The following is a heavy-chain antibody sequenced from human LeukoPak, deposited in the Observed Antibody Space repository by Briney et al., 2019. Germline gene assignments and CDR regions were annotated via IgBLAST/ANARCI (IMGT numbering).Heavy chain of an antibody. J-gene: IGHJ4*02. D-gene: IGHD5-12*01. CDR2: NYYSGST. Sequence: SETLSLTCTVSGGSISSYYWSWIRQPPGRGLEWIGYNYYSGSTNYNPSLKSRVTISVDTSKNQFSLKLSSVTAADTAVYYCARDGGYSGYDSYFDYWGQGTLVTVSS. CDR3: ARDGGYSGYDSYFDY. V-gene: IGHV4-59*01. CDR1: GGSISSYY.